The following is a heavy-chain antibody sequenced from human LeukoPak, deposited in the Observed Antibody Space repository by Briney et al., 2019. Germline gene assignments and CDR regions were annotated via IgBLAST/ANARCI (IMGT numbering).Heavy chain of an antibody. CDR1: GFSFNSFS. CDR3: ARVFDVDYFSATGYSDY. CDR2: IASSGTYI. Sequence: GGSLRLSCAASGFSFNSFSMNWVRQAPGRGLEWVSYIASSGTYIYYADSVRGRFTISRDNARNSLYLQMDSLTAEDTAIYYCARVFDVDYFSATGYSDYWGQGVLVTVSS. J-gene: IGHJ4*02. V-gene: IGHV3-21*06. D-gene: IGHD2/OR15-2a*01.